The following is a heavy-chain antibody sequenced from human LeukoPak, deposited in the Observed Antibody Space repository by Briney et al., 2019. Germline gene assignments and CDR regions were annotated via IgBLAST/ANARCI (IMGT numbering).Heavy chain of an antibody. Sequence: ASVKVSCKASGYTFTSYGISWVRLAPGQGLEWMGWITAYNGNTNYAQKLQGRVTMTTDTSTSTAYMELRSLRSDDTAVYFCARDSSSISLVRGSFDPWGQGTLVTVSS. J-gene: IGHJ5*02. V-gene: IGHV1-18*01. CDR1: GYTFTSYG. CDR2: ITAYNGNT. D-gene: IGHD3-10*01. CDR3: ARDSSSISLVRGSFDP.